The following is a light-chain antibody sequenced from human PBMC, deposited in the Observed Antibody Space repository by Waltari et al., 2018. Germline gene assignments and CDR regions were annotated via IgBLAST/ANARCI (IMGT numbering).Light chain of an antibody. CDR2: GAS. J-gene: IGKJ1*01. V-gene: IGKV3-15*01. CDR3: RQYNNWPVT. CDR1: QSVSSN. Sequence: EIVMTQSPATLSVSPGERATLSCRASQSVSSNLAWYQQKPGQAPRLFIYGASTRATGIPARFSGSGSGTEFSLTISSLQSEDFAVYYCRQYNNWPVTFGQGTKVEIK.